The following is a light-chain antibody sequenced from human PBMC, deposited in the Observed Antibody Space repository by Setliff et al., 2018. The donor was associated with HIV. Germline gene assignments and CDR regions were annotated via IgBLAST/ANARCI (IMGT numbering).Light chain of an antibody. CDR1: SSDVGGYNY. J-gene: IGLJ1*01. Sequence: QSALTQPASVSGSPGQSITISCTGTSSDVGGYNYVSWYQQHPGQAPKLMIYDVTTRPSGVSNRFSGSKSGTTASLTISGLQAEDEAVYFCSSYRGGSTLFVLGPGTKVTVL. CDR3: SSYRGGSTLFV. V-gene: IGLV2-14*03. CDR2: DVT.